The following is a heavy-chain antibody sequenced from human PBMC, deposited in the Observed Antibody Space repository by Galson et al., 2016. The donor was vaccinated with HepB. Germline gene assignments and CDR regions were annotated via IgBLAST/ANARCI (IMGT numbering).Heavy chain of an antibody. CDR3: VVGTGFNSLDY. J-gene: IGHJ4*02. CDR2: ISRNGGTS. Sequence: SLRLSCAPSGLTFSAFTMHWVRQAPGKGLEYVSAISRNGGTSKYADSLKGRFTISRDNSKSTLFLQMSSLRPDDTAVYYCVVGTGFNSLDYWGQGTLVAVSS. D-gene: IGHD5-24*01. CDR1: GLTFSAFT. V-gene: IGHV3-64D*09.